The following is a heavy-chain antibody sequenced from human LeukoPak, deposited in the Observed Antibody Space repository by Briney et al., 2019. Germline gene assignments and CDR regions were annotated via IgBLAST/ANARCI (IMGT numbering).Heavy chain of an antibody. CDR2: INSDGSST. V-gene: IGHV3-74*01. Sequence: GGSLRLSCAASGFTFSSYWMHWVRHAPGKGLVWVSRINSDGSSTSYADSVKGRFTISRDNAKNTLYLQMNSLRAEDTAVYYCARDRRYCSSTSCYTADYWGQGTLVTVSS. D-gene: IGHD2-2*02. J-gene: IGHJ4*02. CDR1: GFTFSSYW. CDR3: ARDRRYCSSTSCYTADY.